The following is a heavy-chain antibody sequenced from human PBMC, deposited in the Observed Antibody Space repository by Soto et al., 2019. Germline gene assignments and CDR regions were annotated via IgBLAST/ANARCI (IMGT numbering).Heavy chain of an antibody. CDR1: GFTFSSYA. J-gene: IGHJ6*02. CDR3: AKGVWGLWFGELYAYYYYYGMDV. Sequence: GGSLRLSCAASGFTFSSYAMSWVRQAPGKGLEWVSAISGSGGSTYYADSVKGRFTISRDNSKNTLYLQMNSLRAEDTAVYYCAKGVWGLWFGELYAYYYYYGMDVWGQGTTVTVSS. V-gene: IGHV3-23*01. D-gene: IGHD3-10*01. CDR2: ISGSGGST.